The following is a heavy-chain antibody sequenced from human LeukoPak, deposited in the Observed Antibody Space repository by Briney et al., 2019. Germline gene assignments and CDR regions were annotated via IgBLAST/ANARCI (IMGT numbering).Heavy chain of an antibody. J-gene: IGHJ4*02. CDR3: ATRDKMVYAIPSFDY. Sequence: GGSLRLSCAASGFTFSSYAMSWVRQAPGKGLEWVSAISGSGGSTYYADSVKGRFTISRDNSKNTLYLQMSRVRAEETALYNCATRDKMVYAIPSFDYWGEGTLVTVSS. CDR1: GFTFSSYA. D-gene: IGHD2-8*01. V-gene: IGHV3-23*01. CDR2: ISGSGGST.